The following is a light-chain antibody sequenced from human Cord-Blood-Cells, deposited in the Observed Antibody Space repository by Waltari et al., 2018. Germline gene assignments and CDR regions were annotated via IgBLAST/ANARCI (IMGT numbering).Light chain of an antibody. V-gene: IGLV1-47*01. J-gene: IGLJ1*01. CDR2: RNN. Sequence: QSVLTQPPSASGTPGQRVTISCSGSSSNIGSNYVYWYQQLPGTAPKLLIHRNNRRRSGVAVRFSGSKSGTSAALAISGLRSEDEAEYYCAAWDDSLSGYVFGTGTKVTVL. CDR1: SSNIGSNY. CDR3: AAWDDSLSGYV.